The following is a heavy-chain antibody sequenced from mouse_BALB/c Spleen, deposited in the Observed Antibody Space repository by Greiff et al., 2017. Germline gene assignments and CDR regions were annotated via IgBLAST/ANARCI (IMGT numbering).Heavy chain of an antibody. D-gene: IGHD2-4*01. CDR2: IRNKANGYTT. Sequence: EVMLVESGGGLVQPGGSLRLSCATSGFTFTDYYMSWVRQPPGKALEWLGFIRNKANGYTTEYSASVKGRFTISRDNSQSILYLQMNTLRAEDSATYYCARADYDDGYAMDYWGQGTSVTVSS. V-gene: IGHV7-3*02. J-gene: IGHJ4*01. CDR3: ARADYDDGYAMDY. CDR1: GFTFTDYY.